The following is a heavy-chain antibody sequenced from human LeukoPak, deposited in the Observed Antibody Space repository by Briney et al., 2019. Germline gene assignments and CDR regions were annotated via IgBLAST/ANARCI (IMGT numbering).Heavy chain of an antibody. CDR2: IYYSGST. V-gene: IGHV4-39*07. CDR3: ARESTYWNYIMRFDP. Sequence: SETLSLTCTVSGASISSSSYYWGWIRQPPGKGLEWIGSIYYSGSTYYNPSLKSRVTISVDTSKNQFSLKLSSVTAAGTAVYYCARESTYWNYIMRFDPWGQGTLVTVSS. CDR1: GASISSSSYY. J-gene: IGHJ5*02. D-gene: IGHD1-7*01.